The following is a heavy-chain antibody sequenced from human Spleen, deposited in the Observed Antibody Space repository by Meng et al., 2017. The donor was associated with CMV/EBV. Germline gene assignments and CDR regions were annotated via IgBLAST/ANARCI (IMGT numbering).Heavy chain of an antibody. CDR1: GGTTSSYA. Sequence: KVSCKASGGTTSSYAISWVRQAPGQGLEWMGGIIPIFGTANYAQKFQGRVTITTDESTSTVYMELSSLRSEDTAVYYCARDLGQGVAPWGQGTLVTVSS. J-gene: IGHJ4*02. V-gene: IGHV1-69*05. CDR3: ARDLGQGVAP. CDR2: IIPIFGTA. D-gene: IGHD2-15*01.